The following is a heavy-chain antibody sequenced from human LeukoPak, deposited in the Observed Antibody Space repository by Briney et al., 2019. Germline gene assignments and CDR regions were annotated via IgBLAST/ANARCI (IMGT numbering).Heavy chain of an antibody. J-gene: IGHJ5*02. D-gene: IGHD5-18*01. CDR1: GYTFTDYY. V-gene: IGHV1-2*02. CDR2: INPNNGVT. Sequence: GASVKVSCKASGYTFTDYYMHWVRQAPGQGLEWMAWINPNNGVTKYAQKFQGRVTMTRDTSINTAYMELTRLRSDDTAVYYCAREGNTAIDTNWFDPWGQGTLVTVSS. CDR3: AREGNTAIDTNWFDP.